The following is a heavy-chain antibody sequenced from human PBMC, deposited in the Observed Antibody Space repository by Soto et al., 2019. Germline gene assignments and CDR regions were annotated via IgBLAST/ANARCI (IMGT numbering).Heavy chain of an antibody. CDR2: IIPIFGTA. J-gene: IGHJ6*02. Sequence: ASVKVSCKASGGTFSSYAISWVRQAPGQGLEWMGGIIPIFGTANYAQKLQGRVTMTTDTSTSTAYMELRSLRSDDTAVYYCALGATDPYGMDVWGQGTTVTVSS. CDR1: GGTFSSYA. V-gene: IGHV1-69*05. D-gene: IGHD3-16*01. CDR3: ALGATDPYGMDV.